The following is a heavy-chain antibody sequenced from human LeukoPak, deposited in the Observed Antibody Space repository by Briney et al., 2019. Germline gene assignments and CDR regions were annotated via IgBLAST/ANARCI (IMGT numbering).Heavy chain of an antibody. D-gene: IGHD3-22*01. CDR1: GFTFSDFG. CDR3: ARSRYSSGRGAFDS. Sequence: GGSLRLSCAASGFTFSDFGVAWVRQAPGRGLEWVSGITGGDLSTYYADSVKGRFTISRDNSKNTLYLQMNSLRAEDTAVYFCARSRYSSGRGAFDSWGQGTLVTVSS. CDR2: ITGGDLST. J-gene: IGHJ4*02. V-gene: IGHV3-23*01.